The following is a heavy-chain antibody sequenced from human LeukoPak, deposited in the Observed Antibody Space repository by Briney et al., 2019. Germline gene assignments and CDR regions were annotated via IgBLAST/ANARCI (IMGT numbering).Heavy chain of an antibody. D-gene: IGHD3-16*01. CDR3: ARGFEGVAGWFDP. Sequence: SETLPLTCTVSGGSISGYYWSWIRQPPGKAPEWIGYISHRGSTKYNFSLKSRVTMSVDTSKNQFSLKLSSVIAADTAMYYCARGFEGVAGWFDPWGQGTLVTVSP. CDR1: GGSISGYY. V-gene: IGHV4-59*01. J-gene: IGHJ5*02. CDR2: ISHRGST.